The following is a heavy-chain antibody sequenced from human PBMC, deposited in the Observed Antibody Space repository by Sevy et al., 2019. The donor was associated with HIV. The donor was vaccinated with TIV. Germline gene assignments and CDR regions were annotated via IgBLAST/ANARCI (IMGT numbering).Heavy chain of an antibody. CDR1: GFTFSNAW. CDR3: TTGGITGTIKYVY. V-gene: IGHV3-15*01. Sequence: GGSLRLSCAASGFTFSNAWMSWVRQAPGKGLEWVGHIKSKTDGGTTDYAAPVKGRFTISRDDSKNTLYLQMNSLKTEDTAVYYCTTGGITGTIKYVYWGQGTLVTVSS. J-gene: IGHJ4*02. D-gene: IGHD1-7*01. CDR2: IKSKTDGGTT.